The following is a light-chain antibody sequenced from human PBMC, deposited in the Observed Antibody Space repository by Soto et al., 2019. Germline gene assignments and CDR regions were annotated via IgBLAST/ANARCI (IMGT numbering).Light chain of an antibody. J-gene: IGKJ4*01. CDR2: GAS. CDR3: QHRYNWPLT. CDR1: QSVSSY. Sequence: EIVMTQSPATLSVSPGERATLSCRASQSVSSYLAWYQQKPGQAPRLLIYGASTRATDIPARFSASGSGTDFTLTITTLEPEDFAVYYCQHRYNWPLTFGAGTKVDIK. V-gene: IGKV3-11*01.